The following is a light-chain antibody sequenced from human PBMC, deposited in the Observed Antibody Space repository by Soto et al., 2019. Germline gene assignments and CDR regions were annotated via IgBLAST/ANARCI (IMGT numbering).Light chain of an antibody. J-gene: IGKJ5*01. Sequence: DIQMTQSPSSLSASVGDIVTITCRASQSISSFLNWYQQMPGKAPNLLIYAASSLQSGVPSRFSGSGSGTEFTLTITSLQADDFATYYCQQYDIHSTFGQGTRLEIK. CDR2: AAS. V-gene: IGKV1-39*01. CDR1: QSISSF. CDR3: QQYDIHST.